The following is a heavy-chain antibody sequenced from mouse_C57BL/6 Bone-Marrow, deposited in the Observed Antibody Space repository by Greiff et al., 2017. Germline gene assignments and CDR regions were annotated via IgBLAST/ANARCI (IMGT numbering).Heavy chain of an antibody. CDR3: ARPPSYYGLTCFAY. CDR2: ISNGGGST. CDR1: GFTFSDYY. V-gene: IGHV5-12*01. D-gene: IGHD1-1*01. Sequence: EVHLVESGGGLVQPGGSLKLSCAASGFTFSDYYMYWVRQTPEKRLEWVAYISNGGGSTYYPDTVKGRFTISRDNAKNTLYLQMSRLKSEDTAMYYCARPPSYYGLTCFAYWGQGTLVTVSA. J-gene: IGHJ3*01.